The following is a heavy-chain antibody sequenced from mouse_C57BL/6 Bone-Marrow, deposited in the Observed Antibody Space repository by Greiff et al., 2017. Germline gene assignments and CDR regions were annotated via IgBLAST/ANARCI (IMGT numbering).Heavy chain of an antibody. CDR3: VRDRGVVVFRGAMDY. Sequence: EAGGGLVQPKGSLKLSCAASGFTFHTYAMHWVRQAPGKGLEWVARIRSKSSNYATYYADSVKDRFTISRDDSQSMLYLQMNNLKTEDTAMYYCVRDRGVVVFRGAMDYWGQGTSVTVSS. V-gene: IGHV10-3*01. D-gene: IGHD1-1*01. J-gene: IGHJ4*01. CDR1: GFTFHTYA. CDR2: IRSKSSNYAT.